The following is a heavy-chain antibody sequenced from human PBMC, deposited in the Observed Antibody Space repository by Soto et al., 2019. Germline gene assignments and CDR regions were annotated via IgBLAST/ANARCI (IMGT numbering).Heavy chain of an antibody. CDR2: IYYSRST. Sequence: QVQLQESGPGLVKPSQTLSLTCTVSGGSISSGGYYWSWIRQHPGKGLEWIGYIYYSRSTYYNPSLKSRVTISVDTSKNQFSLKLSSVTAADTAVYYCARDSLGYCSSTSCYGYYYYGMDVWGQGTTVTVSS. D-gene: IGHD2-2*01. CDR3: ARDSLGYCSSTSCYGYYYYGMDV. V-gene: IGHV4-31*03. J-gene: IGHJ6*02. CDR1: GGSISSGGYY.